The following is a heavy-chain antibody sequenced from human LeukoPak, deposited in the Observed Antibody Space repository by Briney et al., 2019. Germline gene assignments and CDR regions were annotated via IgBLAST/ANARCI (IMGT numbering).Heavy chain of an antibody. D-gene: IGHD1-7*01. Sequence: SETLSLTCAVSGGSISSGDYYWSWIRQPPGKGLEWIGYIYYSGSTYYNPSLKSRVTISVDTSKNQFSLKLSSVTAADTAVYYCASESATITGTTNYWGRGTLVTVSS. CDR2: IYYSGST. CDR1: GGSISSGDYY. CDR3: ASESATITGTTNY. V-gene: IGHV4-30-4*01. J-gene: IGHJ4*02.